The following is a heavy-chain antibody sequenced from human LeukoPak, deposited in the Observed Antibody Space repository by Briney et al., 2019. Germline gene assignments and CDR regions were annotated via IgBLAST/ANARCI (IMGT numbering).Heavy chain of an antibody. V-gene: IGHV1-46*01. CDR1: AYTFSSYN. Sequence: ASVRVSCKASAYTFSSYNIHWMRQAPGQGLEWMGIITPSNGVTSYAWNFRGRITMTGDTSTSTVYMDLNSLKSDDTAVYYCAGEVAATLFFDSWGQGTLVTVSS. CDR2: ITPSNGVT. D-gene: IGHD2-15*01. J-gene: IGHJ4*02. CDR3: AGEVAATLFFDS.